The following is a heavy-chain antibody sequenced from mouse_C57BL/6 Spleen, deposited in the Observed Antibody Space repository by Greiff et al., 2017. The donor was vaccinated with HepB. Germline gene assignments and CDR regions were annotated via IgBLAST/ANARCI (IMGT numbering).Heavy chain of an antibody. D-gene: IGHD2-3*01. Sequence: QVQLQQPGAELVRPGSSVKLSCKASGYTFTSYWMHWVKQRPIQGLEWIGNIDPSDSETHYNQKFKDKATLTVDKSSSTAYMQLSSLTSEDSAVYYCARSFYDCYYAAGFAYWGQGTLVTVSA. CDR3: ARSFYDCYYAAGFAY. J-gene: IGHJ3*01. CDR1: GYTFTSYW. CDR2: IDPSDSET. V-gene: IGHV1-52*01.